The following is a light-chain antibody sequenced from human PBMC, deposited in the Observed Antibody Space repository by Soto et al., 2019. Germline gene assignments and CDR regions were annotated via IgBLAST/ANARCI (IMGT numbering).Light chain of an antibody. J-gene: IGKJ4*01. Sequence: DIQMTQSPSSLSASVGDRVTITCRASQSISSYLNWYQQKPGKAPKLLIYAASSLQSGVPSRFSGSGSGTDFTLTISSLQPEDFATYYCQHSYSNPLTFGGGTKVEIK. CDR2: AAS. V-gene: IGKV1-39*01. CDR3: QHSYSNPLT. CDR1: QSISSY.